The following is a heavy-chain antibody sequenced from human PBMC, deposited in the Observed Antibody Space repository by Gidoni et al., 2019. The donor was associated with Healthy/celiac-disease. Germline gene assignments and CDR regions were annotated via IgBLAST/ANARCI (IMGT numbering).Heavy chain of an antibody. V-gene: IGHV4-34*01. Sequence: QVQLQQWGAGLLKPSETLSLTCAVYGGSFSGYYWSWIRQPPGKGLEWIGEINHSGSTNYNPSLKSRVTISVDTSKNQFSLKLSSVTAADTAVYYCARGPPSYNWNYGYYYGMDVWGQGTTVTVSS. J-gene: IGHJ6*02. CDR1: GGSFSGYY. CDR3: ARGPPSYNWNYGYYYGMDV. CDR2: INHSGST. D-gene: IGHD1-7*01.